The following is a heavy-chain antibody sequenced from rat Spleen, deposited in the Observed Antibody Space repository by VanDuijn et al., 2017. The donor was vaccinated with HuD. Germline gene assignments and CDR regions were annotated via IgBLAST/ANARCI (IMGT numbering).Heavy chain of an antibody. CDR1: GFTFSSFP. CDR3: TRGPYYFDY. J-gene: IGHJ2*01. CDR2: ISTSGGST. D-gene: IGHD3-1*01. Sequence: EVQLVESGGGLVQPGRSMKLSCAASGFTFSSFPMAWVRQAPTKGLEWVATISTSGGSTYYRDSVKGRFTISRDNAKSTLYLQMNSLRSEDTATYYCTRGPYYFDYWGQGVMVTVSS. V-gene: IGHV5-46*01.